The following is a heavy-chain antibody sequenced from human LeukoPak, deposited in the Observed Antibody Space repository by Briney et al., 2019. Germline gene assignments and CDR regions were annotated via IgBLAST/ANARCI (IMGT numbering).Heavy chain of an antibody. CDR1: GFTFSSYA. CDR2: ISYDGSNK. J-gene: IGHJ4*02. CDR3: ARVVYTGSLDY. Sequence: PGGSLRLSCAASGFTFSSYAMHWVRQAPGKGLEWVAAISYDGSNKYYADSVKGRFTISRDNSKNTLNLQVNSLRAEDTAVYYCARVVYTGSLDYWGQGTLVTVSS. V-gene: IGHV3-30*01. D-gene: IGHD1-26*01.